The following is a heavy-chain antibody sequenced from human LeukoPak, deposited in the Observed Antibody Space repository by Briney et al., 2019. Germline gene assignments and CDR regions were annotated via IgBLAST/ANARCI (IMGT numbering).Heavy chain of an antibody. CDR3: VRRAYGSGIFNRYHFDN. CDR2: IYYSGST. Sequence: WETLSLTCTVSGGSISNYYWSWIGQRPGKRLEWIGYIYYSGSTNYNPSLKSRVTISVDTSSNQFSLKLNSVTAADTAVYYCVRRAYGSGIFNRYHFDNWGQEALVAVSS. D-gene: IGHD3-10*01. V-gene: IGHV4-59*08. J-gene: IGHJ4*02. CDR1: GGSISNYY.